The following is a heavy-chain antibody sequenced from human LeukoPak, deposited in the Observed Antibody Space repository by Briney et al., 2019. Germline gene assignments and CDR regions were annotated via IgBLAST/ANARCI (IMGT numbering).Heavy chain of an antibody. D-gene: IGHD1-26*01. CDR3: TTDRLLLSAFDI. J-gene: IGHJ3*02. Sequence: GGSLRLSCAASGFTFSSHGMHWVRQAPCKGLEWVALKGRFTISRDNSKNTLYLQMNSLRAEDTAVYYCTTDRLLLSAFDIWGQGTMVTVSS. CDR1: GFTFSSHG. V-gene: IGHV3-30*02.